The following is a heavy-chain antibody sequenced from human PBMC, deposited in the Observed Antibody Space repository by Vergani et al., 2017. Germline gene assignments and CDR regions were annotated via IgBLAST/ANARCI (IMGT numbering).Heavy chain of an antibody. CDR3: ATDRRFMKPHHSQNVMPLSSSECLSHCLGGPTSSXMASTAREGRIRLRDLHGDYHGIFDY. V-gene: IGHV4-59*01. CDR2: IYYSGST. Sequence: QVQLQESGPGLVKPSETLSLTCTVSGGSISSYYWSWIRQPPGKGLEWIGYIYYSGSTNYNPSLKSRVTISVDTSKTPFSLKLSSVTAADTAVYYWATDRRFMKPHHSQNVMPLSSSECLSHCLGGPTSSXMASTAREGRIRLRDLHGDYHGIFDYWGQGTLVTVSS. J-gene: IGHJ4*02. D-gene: IGHD3-16*01. CDR1: GGSISSYY.